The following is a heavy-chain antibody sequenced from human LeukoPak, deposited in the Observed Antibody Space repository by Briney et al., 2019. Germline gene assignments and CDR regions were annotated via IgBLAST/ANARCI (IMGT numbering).Heavy chain of an antibody. CDR2: IYTSGST. V-gene: IGHV4-4*07. CDR1: GGSISSYY. J-gene: IGHJ4*02. CDR3: ARATYYDILTGQPFFDY. D-gene: IGHD3-9*01. Sequence: SETLSLTCTVSGGSISSYYWSWIRQPAGKGLEWIGRIYTSGSTNYNPSLKSRVTMSVDTSKNQFSLKLSSVTAADTAVYYCARATYYDILTGQPFFDYWGQGTMVTVSS.